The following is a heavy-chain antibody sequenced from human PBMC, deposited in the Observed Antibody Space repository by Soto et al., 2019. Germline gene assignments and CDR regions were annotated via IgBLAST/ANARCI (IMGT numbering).Heavy chain of an antibody. CDR2: ISAYTGNT. CDR1: GYTFTSYG. V-gene: IGHV1-18*01. Sequence: QVQLVQSGAEVKKPGASVKVSCKASGYTFTSYGISWVRQAPGQGLEWMGWISAYTGNTNYAQKLQGRVTMTTDTSTSTAYMELRSLRSDDTAVYYCARDSYDYDFWSGPFHFDYWGQGTLVTVSP. J-gene: IGHJ4*02. D-gene: IGHD3-3*01. CDR3: ARDSYDYDFWSGPFHFDY.